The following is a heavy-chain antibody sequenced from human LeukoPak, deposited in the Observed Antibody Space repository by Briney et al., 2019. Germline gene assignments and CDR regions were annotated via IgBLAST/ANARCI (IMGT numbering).Heavy chain of an antibody. CDR1: GYTFSGYF. D-gene: IGHD2-2*01. Sequence: ASVKVSCKASGYTFSGYFMHWVRQAPGQGLEWMGWINPNTGGTSYVQKFQGRVTMTRDTSISTAYMELRSLRSDDTAVYYCARDTAGYCSSTSCFEYFQHWGQGTLVTVSS. V-gene: IGHV1-2*02. J-gene: IGHJ1*01. CDR3: ARDTAGYCSSTSCFEYFQH. CDR2: INPNTGGT.